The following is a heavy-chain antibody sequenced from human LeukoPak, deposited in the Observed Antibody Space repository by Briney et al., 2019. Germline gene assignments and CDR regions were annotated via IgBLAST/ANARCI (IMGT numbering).Heavy chain of an antibody. V-gene: IGHV4-4*07. D-gene: IGHD3-9*01. CDR2: IYTSGST. J-gene: IGHJ4*02. CDR1: GGFISSYY. Sequence: SETLSLTCTVTGGFISSYYWSWIRQPAGKGLEWIGRIYTSGSTNYNPSLKSRVTMSVDTSKNQFSLKLSSVTAADTAVYYCAGNYDILTGVDYWGQGTLVTVSS. CDR3: AGNYDILTGVDY.